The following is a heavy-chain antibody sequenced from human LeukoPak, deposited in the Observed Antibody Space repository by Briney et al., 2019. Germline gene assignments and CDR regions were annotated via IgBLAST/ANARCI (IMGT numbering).Heavy chain of an antibody. CDR2: ISHSGGGT. CDR3: AKDRDTMVRGVSYYGMDV. V-gene: IGHV3-23*01. J-gene: IGHJ6*02. CDR1: GFTFTDYA. Sequence: GGSLRLSCAASGFTFTDYAMSWVRQAPEKGLEWVSTISHSGGGTYYAESVKGRFTISRDNAKNSLYLQMNSLRAEDTAVYYCAKDRDTMVRGVSYYGMDVWGQGTTVTVSS. D-gene: IGHD3-10*01.